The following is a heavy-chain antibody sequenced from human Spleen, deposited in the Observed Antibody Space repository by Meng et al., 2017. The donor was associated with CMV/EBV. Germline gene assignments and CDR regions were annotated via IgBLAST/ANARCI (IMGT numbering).Heavy chain of an antibody. V-gene: IGHV3-30*02. D-gene: IGHD2-2*01. Sequence: GGSLRLSCAASGFTFSNYGMHWVRQAPGKGLEWVTFIWYDGSNKYYADSVKGRFTISRDNSKNALYLQMNSLRAEDTAVYYCGAGGAQLPPSSYYYGMDVWGQGTTVTVSS. CDR1: GFTFSNYG. CDR2: IWYDGSNK. J-gene: IGHJ6*02. CDR3: GAGGAQLPPSSYYYGMDV.